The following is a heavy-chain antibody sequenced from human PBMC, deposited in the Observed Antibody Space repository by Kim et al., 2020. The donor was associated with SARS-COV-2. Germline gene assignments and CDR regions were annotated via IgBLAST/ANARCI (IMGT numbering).Heavy chain of an antibody. CDR3: ARLNRRIVNLLHFDY. V-gene: IGHV4-39*01. Sequence: PSHKSRVTITVDTSKNQFSLRLSSVTAADTAVYYCARLNRRIVNLLHFDYWGQGTLVTVSS. J-gene: IGHJ4*02. D-gene: IGHD2-15*01.